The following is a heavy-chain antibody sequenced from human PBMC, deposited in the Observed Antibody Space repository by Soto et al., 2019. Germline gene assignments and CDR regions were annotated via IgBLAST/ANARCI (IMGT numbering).Heavy chain of an antibody. CDR3: ARAPGIVVVVAATGFDY. Sequence: ASVKVSCKASGYTFTSYGISWVRQAPGQGLEWMGWISAYNGNTNYAQKLQGRVTMTTDTSTSTAYMELRSLRSDDTAMYYCARAPGIVVVVAATGFDYWGQGTLVTVSS. V-gene: IGHV1-18*04. J-gene: IGHJ4*02. D-gene: IGHD2-15*01. CDR2: ISAYNGNT. CDR1: GYTFTSYG.